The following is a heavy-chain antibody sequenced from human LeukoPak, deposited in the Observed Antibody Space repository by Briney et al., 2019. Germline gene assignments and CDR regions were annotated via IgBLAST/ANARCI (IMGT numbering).Heavy chain of an antibody. CDR2: VSPPGGGT. CDR3: ARDLAWGAFDY. CDR1: GFTFSSYA. J-gene: IGHJ4*02. D-gene: IGHD7-27*01. V-gene: IGHV3-23*01. Sequence: GGSLRLSCAASGFTFSSYAMNWVRQAPGKGLEWLSGVSPPGGGTYYADSVKGRFTISRDDSKNTLSLQMNSLRVEDTAVCHCARDLAWGAFDYWGQGTLVTVSS.